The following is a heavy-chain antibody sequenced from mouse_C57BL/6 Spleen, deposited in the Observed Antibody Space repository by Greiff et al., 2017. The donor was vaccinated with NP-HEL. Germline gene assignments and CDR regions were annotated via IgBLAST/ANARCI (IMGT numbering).Heavy chain of an antibody. CDR2: INYDGSST. Sequence: EVKLVESEGGLVQPGSSMKLSCTASGFTFSDYYMAWVRQVPEKGLEWVANINYDGSSTYYLDSLKSRFIISRDNAKNILYLQMSSLKSEDTATYYCARDSQLGPGFYFDYWGQGTTLTVSS. CDR3: ARDSQLGPGFYFDY. CDR1: GFTFSDYY. D-gene: IGHD4-1*02. V-gene: IGHV5-16*01. J-gene: IGHJ2*01.